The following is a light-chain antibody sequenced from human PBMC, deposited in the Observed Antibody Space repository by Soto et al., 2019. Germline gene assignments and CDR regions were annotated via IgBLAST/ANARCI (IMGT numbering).Light chain of an antibody. V-gene: IGKV3-20*01. Sequence: EIVLTQSPGTLSFSPGERATLSCRASQSVSSIYLAWYQQKPGQAPRLLIYGASSRATGIPDRFSGSGSGKEFTLKISRLEPEDFAVYYGQQYGSQWPFGQGTKVDIX. CDR1: QSVSSIY. CDR2: GAS. J-gene: IGKJ1*01. CDR3: QQYGSQWP.